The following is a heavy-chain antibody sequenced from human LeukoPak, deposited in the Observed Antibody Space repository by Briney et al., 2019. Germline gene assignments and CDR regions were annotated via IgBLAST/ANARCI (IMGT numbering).Heavy chain of an antibody. Sequence: PGGSLRLSCAASGFTFSSYAMSWVRQAPGKGLEWVSGISGSGGRTNYADSVKGRFTISRDNSKNTLYLQMNSLRAEDTAVYYCAKDSNGLATLALWFDYWGQGTLVTVSS. CDR2: ISGSGGRT. CDR3: AKDSNGLATLALWFDY. D-gene: IGHD5-12*01. V-gene: IGHV3-23*01. J-gene: IGHJ4*02. CDR1: GFTFSSYA.